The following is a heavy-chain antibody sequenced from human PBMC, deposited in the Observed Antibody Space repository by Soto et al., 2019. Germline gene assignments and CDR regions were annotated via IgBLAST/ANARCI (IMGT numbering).Heavy chain of an antibody. J-gene: IGHJ6*02. V-gene: IGHV3-30*18. CDR1: GFTFSHYG. CDR2: ISYDGTNK. D-gene: IGHD6-19*01. Sequence: QVQLVESGGGVVRPGRSLRLSCAASGFTFSHYGMHWVRQAPGKGLEWVAVISYDGTNKYYADSVKGRFTISRDNSKNTMYLQMNSLRAEDTAVYDCAKDGGWLPGYYCYGMDVWGQGTTVTVSS. CDR3: AKDGGWLPGYYCYGMDV.